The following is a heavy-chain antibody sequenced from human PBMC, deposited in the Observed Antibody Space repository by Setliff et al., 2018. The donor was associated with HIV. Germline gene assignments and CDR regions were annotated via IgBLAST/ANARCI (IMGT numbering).Heavy chain of an antibody. V-gene: IGHV4-59*08. CDR2: IFSSGST. D-gene: IGHD3-16*02. Sequence: PSETLSLTCTVSGDSISSYSWNWIRQSPGGGLEWIGFIFSSGSTKYNPSLQSRVTMSIDTSKNQFSLRLTSVTAEDTAVYYCARHVIGVIMLYSWDGFDYWGQGALVTVSS. J-gene: IGHJ4*02. CDR1: GDSISSYS. CDR3: ARHVIGVIMLYSWDGFDY.